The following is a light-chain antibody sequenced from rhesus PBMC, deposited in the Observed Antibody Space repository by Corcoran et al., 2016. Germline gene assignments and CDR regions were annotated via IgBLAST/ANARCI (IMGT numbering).Light chain of an antibody. CDR3: QETSNLALT. Sequence: EIVMTQSPATLSLSPGETATISCRTSQSVSSYVAWYQQKPGQDPRLLIYGASSRATGIPDRFSGSGSGTDCTLTISSLEPEDFAVYYCQETSNLALTFGPGTKLDIK. J-gene: IGKJ3*01. CDR2: GAS. V-gene: IGKV3-31*02. CDR1: QSVSSY.